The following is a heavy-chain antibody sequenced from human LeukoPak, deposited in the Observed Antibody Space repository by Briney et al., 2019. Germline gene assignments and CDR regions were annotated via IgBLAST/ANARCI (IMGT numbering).Heavy chain of an antibody. Sequence: GGSLRLSCAASGFTSSSHNMNWVRQAPGKGLEWVSSITGSSDYIFYADSVKGRFTISRDNAKNSLYLQMNSLRAEDTAVYYCATGAYDYWGQGTLITVSS. V-gene: IGHV3-21*01. CDR1: GFTSSSHN. J-gene: IGHJ4*02. CDR3: ATGAYDY. CDR2: ITGSSDYI.